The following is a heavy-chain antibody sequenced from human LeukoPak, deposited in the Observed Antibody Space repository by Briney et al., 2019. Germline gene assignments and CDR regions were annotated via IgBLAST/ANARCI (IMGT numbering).Heavy chain of an antibody. D-gene: IGHD3-22*01. J-gene: IGHJ6*04. CDR1: GITVSTNY. Sequence: GGSLRLSCAASGITVSTNYMNWVRQAPGKGLEWVSFIYSTDKTNYTDSVQGRFTISRDPSKNTVYLQMNSLRGEDTAVYYCAREIGYYFDNHSSRLRGRFDVWGTGTTVTVSS. CDR3: AREIGYYFDNHSSRLRGRFDV. V-gene: IGHV3-53*01. CDR2: IYSTDKT.